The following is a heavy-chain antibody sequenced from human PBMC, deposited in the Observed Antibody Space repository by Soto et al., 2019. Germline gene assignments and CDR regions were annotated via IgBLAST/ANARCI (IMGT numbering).Heavy chain of an antibody. D-gene: IGHD5-12*01. V-gene: IGHV1-46*01. CDR2: ISPSGGST. CDR1: GYTFTSYY. J-gene: IGHJ6*02. CDR3: AAARLLATITGNYYYGMDD. Sequence: ASVNVSCKASGYTFTSYYMHWVRQAPGQGIELMGIISPSGGSTSYAQKFQGRVTITAGESTSTAYMARSSLRSEHTAVSYCAAARLLATITGNYYYGMDDWGQGTTVTVSS.